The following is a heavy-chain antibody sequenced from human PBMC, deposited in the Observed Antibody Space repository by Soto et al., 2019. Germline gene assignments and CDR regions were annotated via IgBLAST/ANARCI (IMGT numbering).Heavy chain of an antibody. CDR1: GYSFTSYA. CDR3: ARGWWGVDKPIDSNWFDP. CDR2: ISAYNGTT. J-gene: IGHJ5*02. V-gene: IGHV1-18*01. D-gene: IGHD5-12*01. Sequence: QVQLVQSGAEVKKPGASVKVSCKASGYSFTSYAVSWVRQAPGQGLEWMGWISAYNGTTKHAQKLQGRVTMTTDTSTSTAYMELRSLRYDDTAVYYCARGWWGVDKPIDSNWFDPWGQGTLVTVSS.